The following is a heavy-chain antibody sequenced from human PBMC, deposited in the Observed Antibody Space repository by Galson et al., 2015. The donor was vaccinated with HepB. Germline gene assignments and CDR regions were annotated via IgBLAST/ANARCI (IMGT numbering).Heavy chain of an antibody. D-gene: IGHD2-2*01. V-gene: IGHV1-46*01. J-gene: IGHJ3*02. CDR1: GSTFSSYY. CDR3: AKGVRSDVVVVPSAPKHDAFDI. CDR2: INPSVSRI. Sequence: SVKVSCKASGSTFSSYYMHWVRQAPGQGLEWMGVINPSVSRISYAQKFQGRVTMTRDTSTSTVYIYLSSLRSEDTAVYYCAKGVRSDVVVVPSAPKHDAFDIWGPGTMVTVSS.